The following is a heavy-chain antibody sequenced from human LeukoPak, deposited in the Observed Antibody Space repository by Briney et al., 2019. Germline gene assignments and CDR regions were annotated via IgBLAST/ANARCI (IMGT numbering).Heavy chain of an antibody. CDR3: ARDSWYFDY. CDR2: IKGDGSYT. Sequence: QPGGSLRLSCVGSGFTFSNYWMHWVRQAPGKGLVWVSRIKGDGSYTSYADSVRGRFTISRDNAKNTLYLQMNSLRAEDTAVYYCARDSWYFDYWGQGTLVTVSS. J-gene: IGHJ4*02. CDR1: GFTFSNYW. D-gene: IGHD2-15*01. V-gene: IGHV3-74*01.